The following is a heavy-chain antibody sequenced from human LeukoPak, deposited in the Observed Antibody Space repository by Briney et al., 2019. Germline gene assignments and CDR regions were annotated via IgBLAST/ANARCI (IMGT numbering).Heavy chain of an antibody. V-gene: IGHV4-31*03. D-gene: IGHD3-22*01. CDR1: GGSISSGGYY. J-gene: IGHJ4*02. CDR2: IYYSGST. Sequence: PSQTLSLTCTVSGGSISSGGYYWSWIRQHPGKGLEWIGYIYYSGSTYYNPSLKSRVTISVDTSKNQFSLKLSSVTAADTAVYYCARDIDSTRLFEDWGQGTLVTVSS. CDR3: ARDIDSTRLFED.